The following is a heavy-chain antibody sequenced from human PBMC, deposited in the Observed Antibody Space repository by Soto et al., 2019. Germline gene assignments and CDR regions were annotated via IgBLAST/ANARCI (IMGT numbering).Heavy chain of an antibody. CDR3: AKQKEDTYNYPPLYY. D-gene: IGHD5-18*01. Sequence: PSETLSLTCTVSGGSISSSSYYWGWIRQPPGKGLEWIGTIYYSGSTYYNPSLKSRVTISVDTSKNQFSLKLSSVTAADTAVYFCAKQKEDTYNYPPLYYWGQGTLVTVSS. CDR2: IYYSGST. V-gene: IGHV4-39*01. J-gene: IGHJ4*02. CDR1: GGSISSSSYY.